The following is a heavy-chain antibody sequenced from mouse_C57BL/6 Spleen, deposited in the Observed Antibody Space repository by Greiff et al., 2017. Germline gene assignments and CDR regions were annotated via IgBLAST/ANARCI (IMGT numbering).Heavy chain of an antibody. CDR1: GYTFTSYD. D-gene: IGHD2-2*01. Sequence: QVQLQQSGPELVQPGASVKLSFKASGYTFTSYDINWVKQRPGQGLEWIGWIYPRDGSTKYNEKFKGKATLTVDTSSSTAYMELHSLTSEDSAVYFCARDYYGYNFDHWGQVTTLTAFS. J-gene: IGHJ2*01. CDR2: IYPRDGST. CDR3: ARDYYGYNFDH. V-gene: IGHV1-85*01.